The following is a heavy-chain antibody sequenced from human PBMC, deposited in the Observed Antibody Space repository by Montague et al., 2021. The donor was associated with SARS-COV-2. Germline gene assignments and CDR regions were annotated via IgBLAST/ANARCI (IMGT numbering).Heavy chain of an antibody. J-gene: IGHJ4*02. V-gene: IGHV6-1*01. CDR3: MRGIEAAGSYDY. Sequence: CAISGDSVSSNSATWNWIRQSPSRGLEWLGRTYYRSMWKSDYARSVKSRIAINPDTSKNQFSLQLSSVTPEDTALYYRMRGIEAAGSYDYWGQGTLVTVSS. CDR1: GDSVSSNSAT. CDR2: TYYRSMWKS. D-gene: IGHD6-13*01.